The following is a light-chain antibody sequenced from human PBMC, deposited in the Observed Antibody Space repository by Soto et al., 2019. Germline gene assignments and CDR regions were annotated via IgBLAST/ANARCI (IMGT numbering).Light chain of an antibody. Sequence: QSVLTQPPSVAWAPGQRVTISCTGSSSNIGAGYDVHWYQQLPGTSPKLLIYGNSNRPSGVPDRFSGSKSGTSASLAITGLQAEEEADYYCQSYDSSLSVWVFGGGTKLTVL. V-gene: IGLV1-40*01. CDR3: QSYDSSLSVWV. CDR2: GNS. CDR1: SSNIGAGYD. J-gene: IGLJ3*02.